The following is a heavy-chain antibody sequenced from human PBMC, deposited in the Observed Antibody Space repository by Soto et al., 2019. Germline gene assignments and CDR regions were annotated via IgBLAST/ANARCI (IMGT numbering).Heavy chain of an antibody. V-gene: IGHV4-61*01. CDR2: IYHSGST. Sequence: SETLSLTCTVSGGSVRDGSYYWAWLRQPPGEGLEWIGHIYHSGSTIYNPSLKSRVTISIDTSKSQFSLNLNSMTAADTAVYYCAGYNWNYYFDPWGQGTLVTAS. CDR3: AGYNWNYYFDP. D-gene: IGHD1-7*01. J-gene: IGHJ5*02. CDR1: GGSVRDGSYY.